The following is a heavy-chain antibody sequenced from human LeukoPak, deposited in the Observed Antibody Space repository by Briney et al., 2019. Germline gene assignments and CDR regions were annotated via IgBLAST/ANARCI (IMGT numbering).Heavy chain of an antibody. CDR1: GGSISSSSYY. V-gene: IGHV4-39*07. CDR3: ARTSIYYYDNSGYYN. CDR2: IYHSGST. J-gene: IGHJ4*02. Sequence: PSETLSLTCIVSGGSISSSSYYWGWIRQPPGKGLEWIGSIYHSGSTYYNPSLKSRVTISVDTSKNQFSLKLSSVTAADTAVYFCARTSIYYYDNSGYYNWGQGTLVTVSS. D-gene: IGHD3-22*01.